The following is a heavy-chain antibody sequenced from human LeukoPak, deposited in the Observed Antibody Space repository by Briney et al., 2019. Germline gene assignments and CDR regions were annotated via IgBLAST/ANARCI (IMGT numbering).Heavy chain of an antibody. CDR2: IYSGGST. J-gene: IGHJ3*02. CDR3: ARDHVWAFDI. D-gene: IGHD3-16*01. CDR1: GFTVSSNY. V-gene: IGHV3-66*01. Sequence: PGGSLRLSCAASGFTVSSNYMSWVRQAPGKGLEWVSVIYSGGSTYYADSVKGRFNISRDNAKNSVYLQMNSLRDEDTAVYYCARDHVWAFDIWGQGTMVTVSS.